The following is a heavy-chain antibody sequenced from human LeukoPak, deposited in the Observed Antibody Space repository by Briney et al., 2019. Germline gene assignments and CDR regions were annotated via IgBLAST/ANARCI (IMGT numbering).Heavy chain of an antibody. V-gene: IGHV4-59*01. CDR2: IYNSETI. D-gene: IGHD6-6*01. CDR1: GGSINSYY. CDR3: VRVGGASSILSAFDI. J-gene: IGHJ3*02. Sequence: PSETLSLTCTVSGGSINSYYWSWIRQPPGKGLEWIGYIYNSETINYNPSLTSRVTISLDTSKNQVSLKLTPVTAADTAVYYCVRVGGASSILSAFDIWGQGTMVTVSS.